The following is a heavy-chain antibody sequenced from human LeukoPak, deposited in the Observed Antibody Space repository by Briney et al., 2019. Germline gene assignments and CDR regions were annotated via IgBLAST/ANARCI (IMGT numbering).Heavy chain of an antibody. CDR2: ISYDGSNK. Sequence: GGSLRLSCAASGFTFSSYAMHWVRQAPGKGLEWVAVISYDGSNKYYADSVKGRFTISRDNSKNTLYLQMNSLRAEDTAVYYCASGHYVSSYWGQGTLVTVSS. CDR3: ASGHYVSSY. J-gene: IGHJ4*02. V-gene: IGHV3-30*04. CDR1: GFTFSSYA. D-gene: IGHD3-10*02.